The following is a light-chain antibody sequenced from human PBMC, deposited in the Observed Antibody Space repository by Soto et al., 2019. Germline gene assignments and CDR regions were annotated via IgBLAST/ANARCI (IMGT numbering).Light chain of an antibody. CDR3: CSYTSYSLYV. Sequence: QSVLTQPASVSGSPGQSITISCTGTSSDFGGYNFVSWYQHRPGKAPKLMIYAVSNRPSGVSNRFSGSKSGNTASLTISGLQAEDEADYYCCSYTSYSLYVFGTGTKVTVL. CDR1: SSDFGGYNF. V-gene: IGLV2-14*01. J-gene: IGLJ1*01. CDR2: AVS.